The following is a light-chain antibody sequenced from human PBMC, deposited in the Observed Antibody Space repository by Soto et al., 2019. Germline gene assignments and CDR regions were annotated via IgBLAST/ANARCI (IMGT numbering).Light chain of an antibody. CDR1: QNLLYNSNNKNY. Sequence: DVVMTQSPDSLAVSLGERATINCKSSQNLLYNSNNKNYLAWYQQRPGQPPKLLIYWASTRESGVPDRFSGSGSGTDFTLTISSLEPEDFAVYYCQQRSNWPITFGQGTRLEIK. CDR3: QQRSNWPIT. CDR2: WAS. J-gene: IGKJ5*01. V-gene: IGKV4-1*01.